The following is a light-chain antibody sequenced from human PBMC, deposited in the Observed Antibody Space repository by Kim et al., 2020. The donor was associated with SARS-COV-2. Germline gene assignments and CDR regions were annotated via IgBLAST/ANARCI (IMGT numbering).Light chain of an antibody. V-gene: IGLV2-23*01. Sequence: GQSITVSCTGTNSDVGGYELVSWYQHHPGKVPKLLIYGDRQRPSGVSDRFSGSKSGQTASLTISGLQLEDEADYFCCSYAGRPGYVFGTVTKVTVL. CDR2: GDR. J-gene: IGLJ1*01. CDR1: NSDVGGYEL. CDR3: CSYAGRPGYV.